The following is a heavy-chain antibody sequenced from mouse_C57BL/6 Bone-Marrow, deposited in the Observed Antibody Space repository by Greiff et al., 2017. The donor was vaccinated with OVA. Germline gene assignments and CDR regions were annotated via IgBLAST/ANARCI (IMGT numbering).Heavy chain of an antibody. V-gene: IGHV1-82*01. Sequence: QVQLKQSGPELVKPGASVKISCKASGYAFSSSWMNWVKQRPGKGLEWIGRIYPGDGDTNYNGKFKGKATLTADKSSSTAYMQLSSLTSEDSAVYIYGLKDGYYDYAMDYWGQGTSVTVSS. CDR3: GLKDGYYDYAMDY. CDR1: GYAFSSSW. J-gene: IGHJ4*01. CDR2: IYPGDGDT. D-gene: IGHD2-3*01.